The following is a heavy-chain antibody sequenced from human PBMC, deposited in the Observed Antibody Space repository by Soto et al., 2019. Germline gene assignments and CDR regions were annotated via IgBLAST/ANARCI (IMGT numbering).Heavy chain of an antibody. CDR1: GYTFTGYY. D-gene: IGHD3-16*01. CDR2: INPNSGGT. CDR3: ARSPTFYYYYMDV. V-gene: IGHV1-2*04. J-gene: IGHJ6*03. Sequence: ASVKVSCKASGYTFTGYYMHWVRQAPGQGLEWMGWINPNSGGTNYAQKFQGWVTMTRDTSISTAYMELSRLRSDDTAVYYCARSPTFYYYYMDVWGKGTTVTVSS.